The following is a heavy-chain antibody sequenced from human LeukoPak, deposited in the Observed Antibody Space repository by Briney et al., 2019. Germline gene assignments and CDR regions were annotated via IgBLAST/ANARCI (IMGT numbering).Heavy chain of an antibody. CDR2: INPNSGDT. Sequence: ASVKVSCKASGYTFSGYYLHWVRQAPGQGLEWMGWINPNSGDTNYAQKFQGRVTMTRDTSINTAYMELSSLRSDDTAVYYCARATNWFDPWGPGTLVTVSS. J-gene: IGHJ5*02. CDR1: GYTFSGYY. CDR3: ARATNWFDP. V-gene: IGHV1-2*02.